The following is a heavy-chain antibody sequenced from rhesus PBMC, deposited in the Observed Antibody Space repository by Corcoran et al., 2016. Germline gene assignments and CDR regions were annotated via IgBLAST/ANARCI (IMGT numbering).Heavy chain of an antibody. CDR1: GGSIRGGYY. J-gene: IGHJ4*01. V-gene: IGHV4S7*01. CDR3: ARDRYFFDY. CDR2: LYGNSAST. Sequence: QVQLEASGPGLVKPSEPLSLTCAVSGGSIRGGYYWGWIRPHPGKGLEWIGNLYGNSASTYYNPSLKSRVTSSKDTSKNQFSLKLSSVTAADTAVYYCARDRYFFDYWGQGVLVTVSS.